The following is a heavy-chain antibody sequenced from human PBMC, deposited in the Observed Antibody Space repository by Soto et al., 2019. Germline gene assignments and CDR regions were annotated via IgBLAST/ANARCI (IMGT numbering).Heavy chain of an antibody. CDR3: ALKVVTCYDN. D-gene: IGHD2-15*01. J-gene: IGHJ4*02. CDR1: GYSFTSTY. Sequence: QVQLVQSGAEVKKPGASVRISCRASGYSFTSTYVHWVRQAPGQGPEWMGIINPAGGTTYYAQKFQGRLTITSDTSTDTVFMDLNDLTSEDTAVYFCALKVVTCYDNWGQGTLLTVPS. V-gene: IGHV1-46*01. CDR2: INPAGGTT.